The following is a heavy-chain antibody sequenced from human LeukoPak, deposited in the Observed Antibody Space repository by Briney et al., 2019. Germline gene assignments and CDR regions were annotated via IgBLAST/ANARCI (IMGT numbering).Heavy chain of an antibody. CDR2: ISDSGGRT. V-gene: IGHV3-23*01. D-gene: IGHD3-22*01. CDR1: GITLSNYG. J-gene: IGHJ4*02. Sequence: GGSLRLSCAVSGITLSNYGMSWVRQAPGKGLEWVAGISDSGGRTNCADSVKGRFTISRDNPKNTLYLQMNSLRAEDTAVYFCAKRGVVIRVILVGFHKEAYYFDSWGQGALVTVSS. CDR3: AKRGVVIRVILVGFHKEAYYFDS.